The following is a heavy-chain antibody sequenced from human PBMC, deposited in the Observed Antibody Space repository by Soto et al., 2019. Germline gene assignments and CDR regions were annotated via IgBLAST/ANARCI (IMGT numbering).Heavy chain of an antibody. D-gene: IGHD3-10*01. Sequence: SVKVSCKASGGTFSSYAISWVRQAPGQGLEWMGGIIPIFGTANYAQKFQGRVTITADESTSTAYMELSSLRSEDTAVYYCAGRTVLPRFGETMAYYYYGMDVWGQGTTVTVSS. J-gene: IGHJ6*02. CDR3: AGRTVLPRFGETMAYYYYGMDV. CDR1: GGTFSSYA. V-gene: IGHV1-69*13. CDR2: IIPIFGTA.